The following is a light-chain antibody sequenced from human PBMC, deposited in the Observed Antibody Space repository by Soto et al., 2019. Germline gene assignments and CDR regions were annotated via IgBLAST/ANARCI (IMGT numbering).Light chain of an antibody. CDR2: DAS. V-gene: IGKV3-20*01. CDR3: QQYGSSLYT. CDR1: LSVTSNY. J-gene: IGKJ2*01. Sequence: EIVLTQSPDTLSLSPGERATLSCRASLSVTSNYLAWYQQIPGQAPRLLIYDASRRATGIPDRFSGSGSGTDFTLTISRLEPEDFAVYYCQQYGSSLYTFGQGTKVDIX.